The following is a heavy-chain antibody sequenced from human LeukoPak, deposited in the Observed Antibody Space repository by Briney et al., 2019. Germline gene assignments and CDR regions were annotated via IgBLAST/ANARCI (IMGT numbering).Heavy chain of an antibody. CDR1: GFTFSSYS. CDR3: AVPYSSGWYRDYYGMDV. Sequence: GGSLRLSCAASGFTFSSYSMNWVRQAPGKGLEWVSYISSSSSTIYYADSVKGRFTISRDNAKNSLYLQMNSLRAEDTAVYYCAVPYSSGWYRDYYGMDVWGQGTTVTVSS. D-gene: IGHD6-19*01. V-gene: IGHV3-48*04. J-gene: IGHJ6*02. CDR2: ISSSSSTI.